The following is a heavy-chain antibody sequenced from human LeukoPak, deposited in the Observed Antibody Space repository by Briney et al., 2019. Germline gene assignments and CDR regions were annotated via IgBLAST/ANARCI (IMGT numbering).Heavy chain of an antibody. J-gene: IGHJ4*02. CDR3: ARGEMRYCSGGYCYDY. CDR1: GYSFTNNW. D-gene: IGHD2-15*01. Sequence: GESLKISCKGSGYSFTNNWIGWVRQVPGKGLEWLGIIYPGDSDTTYSPSFQGQVTISADKSISTAYLQWSSLKASDTAMYYCARGEMRYCSGGYCYDYCGQGTLVTVSS. V-gene: IGHV5-51*01. CDR2: IYPGDSDT.